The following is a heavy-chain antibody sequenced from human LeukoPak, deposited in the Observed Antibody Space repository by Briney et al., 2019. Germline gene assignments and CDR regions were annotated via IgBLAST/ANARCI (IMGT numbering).Heavy chain of an antibody. CDR1: GYTFTSYG. V-gene: IGHV1-69*04. Sequence: SVKVSCKASGYTFTSYGISWVRQAPGQGLEWMGRIIPILGIANYAQKFQGRVTITADKSTSTAYMELSSLRSEDTAVYYCARGSSIAVAGTGFDYWGQGTLVTVSS. CDR3: ARGSSIAVAGTGFDY. J-gene: IGHJ4*02. CDR2: IIPILGIA. D-gene: IGHD6-19*01.